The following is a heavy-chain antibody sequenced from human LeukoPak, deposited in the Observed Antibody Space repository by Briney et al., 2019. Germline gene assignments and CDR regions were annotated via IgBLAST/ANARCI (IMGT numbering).Heavy chain of an antibody. J-gene: IGHJ5*02. CDR2: IWYDGSNK. V-gene: IGHV3-33*01. D-gene: IGHD3-10*01. Sequence: GGSLRLSCAASGFTFSSYGMHWVRQAPGKGLEWVAVIWYDGSNKYYADSVKGRFTISRDNSENTLYLQMNSLRAEDTAVYYCARGPYGSGSYSWFDPWGQGTLVTVSS. CDR3: ARGPYGSGSYSWFDP. CDR1: GFTFSSYG.